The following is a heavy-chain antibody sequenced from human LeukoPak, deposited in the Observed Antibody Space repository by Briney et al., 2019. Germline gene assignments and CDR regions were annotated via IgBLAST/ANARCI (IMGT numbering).Heavy chain of an antibody. J-gene: IGHJ4*02. D-gene: IGHD2-15*01. V-gene: IGHV6-1*01. CDR1: GDSVSSNRLA. CDR3: ATSLGRSLDQ. CDR2: TYYRSKWYS. Sequence: SQTLSLTCAISGDSVSSNRLAWNWIRQSPSSGLEWLGRTYYRSKWYSDYAVSVKSRISIKPDTSKNQFSLQLNSVTPEDTAVYYCATSLGRSLDQWGQGTQVIVSS.